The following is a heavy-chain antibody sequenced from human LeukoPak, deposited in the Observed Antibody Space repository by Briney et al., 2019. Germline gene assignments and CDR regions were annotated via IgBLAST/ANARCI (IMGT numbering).Heavy chain of an antibody. CDR3: ARGNWNDVAFWFDP. CDR1: GVTFSSYA. V-gene: IGHV1-69*04. Sequence: GASVKVSCKASGVTFSSYAISWVRQAPGQGLEWMGRIIPILGIANHAQKFQGRVTITADKSTSTAYMELSSLRSEDTAVYYCARGNWNDVAFWFDPWGQGTLVTVSS. J-gene: IGHJ5*02. D-gene: IGHD1-1*01. CDR2: IIPILGIA.